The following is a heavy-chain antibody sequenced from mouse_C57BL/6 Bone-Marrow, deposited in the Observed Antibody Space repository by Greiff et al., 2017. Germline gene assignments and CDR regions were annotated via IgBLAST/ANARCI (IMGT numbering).Heavy chain of an antibody. J-gene: IGHJ2*01. CDR3: VRDRGTVVPYYFDY. CDR2: IRSKSSNYAT. V-gene: IGHV10-3*01. Sequence: GGGLVQPKGSLKLSCAASGFTFNTYAMHWVRQAPGKGLEWVARIRSKSSNYATYYADSVKDRFTISRDDSQSMLYLQMNNLKTEDTAMYYCVRDRGTVVPYYFDYWGQGTTLTVSS. D-gene: IGHD1-1*01. CDR1: GFTFNTYA.